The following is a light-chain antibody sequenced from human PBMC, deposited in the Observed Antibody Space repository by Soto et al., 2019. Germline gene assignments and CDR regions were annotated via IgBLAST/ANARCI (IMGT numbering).Light chain of an antibody. CDR1: QDIGTW. CDR2: RAS. J-gene: IGKJ1*01. CDR3: QQYYSYPRT. V-gene: IGKV1-5*03. Sequence: DIQMTQSPSTLSASVGDRVTITCRASQDIGTWLAWYQHKPEKAPKVLIYRASHLESGVPSRFSGSGSGTDFTLTISCLQSEDFATYYCQQYYSYPRTFGQGTKVDIK.